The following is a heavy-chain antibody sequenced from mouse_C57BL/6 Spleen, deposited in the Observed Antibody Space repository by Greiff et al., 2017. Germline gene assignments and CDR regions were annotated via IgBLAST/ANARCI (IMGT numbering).Heavy chain of an antibody. CDR1: GFTFTDYY. Sequence: EVKVEESGGGLVQPGGSLSLSCAASGFTFTDYYMSWVRQPPGKALEWLGFIRNKANGYTTEYSASVTGRFTISRDNSQSILYLQMNALRAEDSATYYCARYEEYLWYVDVWGTGTTVTVSS. CDR3: ARYEEYLWYVDV. CDR2: IRNKANGYTT. V-gene: IGHV7-3*01. J-gene: IGHJ1*03. D-gene: IGHD2-10*02.